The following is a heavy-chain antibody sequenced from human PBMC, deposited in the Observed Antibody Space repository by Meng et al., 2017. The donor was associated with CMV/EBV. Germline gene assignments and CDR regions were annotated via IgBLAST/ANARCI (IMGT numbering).Heavy chain of an antibody. CDR2: ISSSSSTI. CDR1: GFTFSSYS. D-gene: IGHD3-3*01. V-gene: IGHV3-48*04. CDR3: ARGNERFLEWCHYGMDV. J-gene: IGHJ6*02. Sequence: GGSLRLSCAASGFTFSSYSMNWVRQAPGKGLEWVSYISSSSSTIYYADSVKGRFTISRDNAKNSLYLQMNSLRAEDTAVYYCARGNERFLEWCHYGMDVWGQGTTVTVSS.